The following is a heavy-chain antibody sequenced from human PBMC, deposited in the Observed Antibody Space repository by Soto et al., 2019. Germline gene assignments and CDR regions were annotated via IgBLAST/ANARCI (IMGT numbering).Heavy chain of an antibody. Sequence: QVQLQESGPGLLKPSETLSLTCTVSGDSVSSGGYYSTWIRQPPGKGLERIGFIAYTGTTHYNPSLKSRITISVDTSNNQFSLKLTSVTAADTAVYYCARYYPGGLPKAAWVQGTLVTVSS. V-gene: IGHV4-61*08. D-gene: IGHD1-26*01. CDR1: GDSVSSGGYY. CDR2: IAYTGTT. J-gene: IGHJ5*02. CDR3: ARYYPGGLPKAA.